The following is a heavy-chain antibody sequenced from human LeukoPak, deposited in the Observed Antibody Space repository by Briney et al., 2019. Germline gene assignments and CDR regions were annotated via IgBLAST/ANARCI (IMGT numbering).Heavy chain of an antibody. CDR2: IRSNGETT. J-gene: IGHJ4*02. D-gene: IGHD1-1*01. Sequence: GGALRLSCAASGFTFSSIAMTWVRQAPGKGLEWVSTIRSNGETTYNADSVKGRFTISRDNSKKTLYLQLNSLRVEDTAIYYCAKGQELDDGVFDSWGQGTLVTVSS. CDR1: GFTFSSIA. CDR3: AKGQELDDGVFDS. V-gene: IGHV3-23*01.